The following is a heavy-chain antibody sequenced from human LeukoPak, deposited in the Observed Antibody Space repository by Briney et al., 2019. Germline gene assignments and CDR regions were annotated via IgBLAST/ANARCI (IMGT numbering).Heavy chain of an antibody. D-gene: IGHD3-9*01. V-gene: IGHV3-30*18. Sequence: GGSLRLSCAASGFTFTTYGLHWVRQPPAKGLEWVAAIASNGGSEYYGDSVRGRFTISRDNSKNTLFLQMNSLRPDDTAVYYCAKRGHYSLDWYHYFDYWGQGTLVTVSS. CDR3: AKRGHYSLDWYHYFDY. CDR2: IASNGGSE. J-gene: IGHJ4*02. CDR1: GFTFTTYG.